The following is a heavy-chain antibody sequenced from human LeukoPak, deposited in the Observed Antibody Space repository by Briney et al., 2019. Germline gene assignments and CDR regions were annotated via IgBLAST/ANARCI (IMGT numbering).Heavy chain of an antibody. J-gene: IGHJ4*02. Sequence: ASVKVSCKASGDTFSGYYVHWVQQAPGKGLEWMGLFDPEEGETVFAERFQDRVTIAADTSTETVFMELSRLRFEDTAIYYCATVSHYSIFGFWGQGTPVTVSS. CDR2: FDPEEGET. D-gene: IGHD3-3*01. CDR1: GDTFSGYY. V-gene: IGHV1-69-2*01. CDR3: ATVSHYSIFGF.